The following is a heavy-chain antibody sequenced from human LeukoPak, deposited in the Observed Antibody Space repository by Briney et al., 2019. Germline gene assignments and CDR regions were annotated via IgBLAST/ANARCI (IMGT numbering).Heavy chain of an antibody. J-gene: IGHJ4*02. CDR3: AKDLDIVATITGN. Sequence: GSLRLSCAASGFTFSSYAMSWVRQPPGKGLEWVSGVSGSGGSTYYADSVKGRITISRDNSKNTLYLQMNSLRAEDTAVYYCAKDLDIVATITGNWGQGTLVTVSS. D-gene: IGHD5-12*01. V-gene: IGHV3-23*01. CDR1: GFTFSSYA. CDR2: VSGSGGST.